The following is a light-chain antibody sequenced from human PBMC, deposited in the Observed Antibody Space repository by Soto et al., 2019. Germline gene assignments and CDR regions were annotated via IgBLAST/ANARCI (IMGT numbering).Light chain of an antibody. V-gene: IGLV1-51*02. CDR3: GTWDTTLSAWV. CDR2: EKN. CDR1: SSNIGNNY. J-gene: IGLJ2*01. Sequence: QSVLTQPPSVSAAPGQKVTISCTGSSSNIGNNYVSWYQQLPGTAPKLLIYEKNKRPSGISDRFSGSKSGTSAALGITGVQTGDEADYYCGTWDTTLSAWVFGGGTKVTVL.